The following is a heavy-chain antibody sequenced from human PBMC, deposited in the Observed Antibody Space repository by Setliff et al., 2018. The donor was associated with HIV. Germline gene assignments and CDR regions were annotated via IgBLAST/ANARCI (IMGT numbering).Heavy chain of an antibody. D-gene: IGHD6-13*01. CDR3: ARRRYSSSGKYFDY. CDR2: IYYSGST. Sequence: SETLSLTCSVSGGSISSSNYYWGWIRQPPGQGLEWIGNIYYSGSTNYNPSLKSRVTISVDTSKNQFSLKLSSVTAADTAVYYCARRRYSSSGKYFDYWGQGTLVTVSS. V-gene: IGHV4-39*01. CDR1: GGSISSSNYY. J-gene: IGHJ4*02.